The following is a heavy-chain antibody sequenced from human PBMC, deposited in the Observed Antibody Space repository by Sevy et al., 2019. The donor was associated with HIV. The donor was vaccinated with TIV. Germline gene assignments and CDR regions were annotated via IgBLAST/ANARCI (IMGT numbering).Heavy chain of an antibody. Sequence: GGSLRLSCAASGFTFSSYGMRWVRQAPGKGLEWVAVISYDGSNKYYADSVKGRFTISRDNSKNTLYLQMNSLGAEDTAVYYCAKAVGGTRDRIMGYWGQGTLVTVSS. D-gene: IGHD3-16*01. V-gene: IGHV3-30*18. CDR2: ISYDGSNK. J-gene: IGHJ4*02. CDR3: AKAVGGTRDRIMGY. CDR1: GFTFSSYG.